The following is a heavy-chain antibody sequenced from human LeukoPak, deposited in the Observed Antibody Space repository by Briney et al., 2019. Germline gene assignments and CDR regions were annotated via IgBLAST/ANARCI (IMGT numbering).Heavy chain of an antibody. D-gene: IGHD1-1*01. V-gene: IGHV1-8*01. CDR1: GYTFTSYD. CDR2: MNPNSGNT. CDR3: ARVLTQNDAFDI. Sequence: ASVKVSCKASGYTFTSYDINWVRQATGQGLEWMGWMNPNSGNTGYAQKFQGRVTMTRNTSISTAYMELSSLRSEDTAVYYCARVLTQNDAFDIWGQGTMVTVSS. J-gene: IGHJ3*02.